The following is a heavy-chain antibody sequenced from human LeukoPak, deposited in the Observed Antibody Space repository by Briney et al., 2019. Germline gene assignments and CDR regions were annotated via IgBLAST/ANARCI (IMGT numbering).Heavy chain of an antibody. Sequence: SETLSLTCTVSGGSVSSGSYYWSWIRQPPGKGLEWIGYIYYSGSTNYNPSLKSRVTISVDTSKNQFSLKLSSVTAADTAVYYCARDGTSSSWYVYFQHWGQGTLVTVSS. CDR3: ARDGTSSSWYVYFQH. D-gene: IGHD6-13*01. V-gene: IGHV4-61*01. CDR2: IYYSGST. CDR1: GGSVSSGSYY. J-gene: IGHJ1*01.